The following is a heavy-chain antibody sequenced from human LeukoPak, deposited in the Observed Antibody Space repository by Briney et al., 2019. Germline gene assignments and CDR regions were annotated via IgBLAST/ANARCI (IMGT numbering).Heavy chain of an antibody. D-gene: IGHD4-17*01. CDR2: ISYDGSSI. CDR1: GFTFSRHA. Sequence: PGRSLRLSCAASGFTFSRHAMHWVRQAPGKGLEWVAVISYDGSSIYYADPVTGRFTISRDNSENTLYLQMNSLRAEDTAVYYCARNDYGQYYFDYWGQGTLVTVSS. J-gene: IGHJ4*02. CDR3: ARNDYGQYYFDY. V-gene: IGHV3-30-3*01.